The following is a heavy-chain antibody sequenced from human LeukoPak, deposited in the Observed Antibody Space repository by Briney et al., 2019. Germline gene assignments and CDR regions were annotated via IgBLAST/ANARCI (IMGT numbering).Heavy chain of an antibody. Sequence: GESLQIPCKGSGYSFTSYWIGWVRQMPGKGLEWMGIIYPGDSDTRYSPSFQGQVTISADKSISTAYLQWSSLKASDTAMYYCARLIALGYSSGWGLDYWGQGTLVTVSS. V-gene: IGHV5-51*01. CDR1: GYSFTSYW. J-gene: IGHJ4*02. D-gene: IGHD6-19*01. CDR3: ARLIALGYSSGWGLDY. CDR2: IYPGDSDT.